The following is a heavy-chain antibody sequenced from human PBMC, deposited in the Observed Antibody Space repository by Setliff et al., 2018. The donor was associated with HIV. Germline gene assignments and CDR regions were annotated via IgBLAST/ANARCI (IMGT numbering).Heavy chain of an antibody. CDR1: GGSISSSSYY. CDR3: ARDFCSSTTCTNWFHP. V-gene: IGHV4-39*07. CDR2: IYYSGST. J-gene: IGHJ5*02. D-gene: IGHD2-2*01. Sequence: SETLSLTCTVSGGSISSSSYYWGWIRQPPGKGLEWIGSIYYSGSTYYNPSLKSRVTISVDTSKNQFSLNLSSVTAADTAVYYCARDFCSSTTCTNWFHPWGQGTLVTVSS.